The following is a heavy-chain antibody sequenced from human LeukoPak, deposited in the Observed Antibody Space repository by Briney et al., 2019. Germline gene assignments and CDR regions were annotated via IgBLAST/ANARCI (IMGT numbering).Heavy chain of an antibody. D-gene: IGHD3-16*02. V-gene: IGHV3-15*01. Sequence: GGSLRLSCAASGFTFTNAWMSWVRQAPGKGLEWVGRIKSKTDGGTTDYAAPVKGRFTISKDDSKNTLYLQMNSLKTEDTAVYYCATTPYDYVWGSYRSFDYWGQGTLVTVSS. CDR2: IKSKTDGGTT. J-gene: IGHJ4*02. CDR3: ATTPYDYVWGSYRSFDY. CDR1: GFTFTNAW.